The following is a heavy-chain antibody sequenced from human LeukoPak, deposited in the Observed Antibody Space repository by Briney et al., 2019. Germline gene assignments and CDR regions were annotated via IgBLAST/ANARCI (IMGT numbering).Heavy chain of an antibody. CDR2: INANSGGT. J-gene: IGHJ3*02. D-gene: IGHD1-26*01. CDR1: GYIFTGYY. V-gene: IGHV1-2*02. Sequence: GASVKVSCKASGYIFTGYYMHWVRQAPGQGLEWMGWINANSGGTSYAQKFQGRVTMTRDTSISAAYMELSRLRSDDTAVYYCARDRNSGTYYEYAFDIWGQGTMVTVSS. CDR3: ARDRNSGTYYEYAFDI.